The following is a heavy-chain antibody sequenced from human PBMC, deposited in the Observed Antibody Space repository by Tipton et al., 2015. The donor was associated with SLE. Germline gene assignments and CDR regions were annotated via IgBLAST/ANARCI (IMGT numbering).Heavy chain of an antibody. CDR1: GFTFSSYA. J-gene: IGHJ4*02. D-gene: IGHD3-10*01. CDR3: AKRGPVSYYFDS. Sequence: GSLRLSCAASGFTFSSYAMSWVRQAPGKGLEWVSAISGSGGTTYYADSVKGRFTISRDNSKNTLYLQMNSLRAEDTAVYYCAKRGPVSYYFDSWGQGNLVTVSS. CDR2: ISGSGGTT. V-gene: IGHV3-23*01.